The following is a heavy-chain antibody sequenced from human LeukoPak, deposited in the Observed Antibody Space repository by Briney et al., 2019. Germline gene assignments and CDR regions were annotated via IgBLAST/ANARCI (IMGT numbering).Heavy chain of an antibody. V-gene: IGHV4/OR15-8*01. Sequence: PSETLSLTCGVFVGSISSGNWWTWVRQSPGKGLEWIGEIHHNGTRNFNPSLKSRVIISLDTFKNHISLILTSVTAADTAVYYCASAPILRGEGGERYRCGLDVWGQGTTVIVSS. CDR3: ASAPILRGEGGERYRCGLDV. CDR2: IHHNGTR. D-gene: IGHD2-2*02. CDR1: VGSISSGNW. J-gene: IGHJ6*02.